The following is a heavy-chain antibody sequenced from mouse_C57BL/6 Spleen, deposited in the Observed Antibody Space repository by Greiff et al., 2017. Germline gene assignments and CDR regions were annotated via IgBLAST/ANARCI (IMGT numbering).Heavy chain of an antibody. CDR1: GYTFTSYW. CDR2: IDPNSGGT. Sequence: VQLQQPGAELVKPGASVKLSCKASGYTFTSYWMHWVKQRPGRGLEWIGRIDPNSGGTKYNEKFKSKATLTVDKPSSTTYMPLSSLTSEDSAVYYCARFYDYDGGWFAYWGQGTLVTVSA. V-gene: IGHV1-72*01. J-gene: IGHJ3*01. CDR3: ARFYDYDGGWFAY. D-gene: IGHD2-4*01.